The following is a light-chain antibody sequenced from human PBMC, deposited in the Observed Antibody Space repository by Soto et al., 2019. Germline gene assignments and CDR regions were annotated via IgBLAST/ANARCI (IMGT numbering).Light chain of an antibody. Sequence: QLVLTQPPSVSGTPGQRVTISCSGSSSNIGRNTVSWYQQFPGTAPRLLMYSDNQGPSGVPDRFSGSKSGTSASLAISGLQSEDEADYYCATWDDTLDGPVFGGGTKLTVL. V-gene: IGLV1-44*01. CDR2: SDN. J-gene: IGLJ2*01. CDR1: SSNIGRNT. CDR3: ATWDDTLDGPV.